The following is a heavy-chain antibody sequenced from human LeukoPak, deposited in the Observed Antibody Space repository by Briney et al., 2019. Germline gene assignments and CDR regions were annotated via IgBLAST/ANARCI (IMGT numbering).Heavy chain of an antibody. CDR3: ARQTMIVGVDF. V-gene: IGHV3-48*03. J-gene: IGHJ4*02. Sequence: PGGSLRLSCAASGFTFSSYEMNWVRQAPGKGLEWLSYISISGSTVYYADSVKGRFTISRDNAKNSLYLQMNSLRAEDTAVYCCARQTMIVGVDFWGQGTLVTVSS. D-gene: IGHD3-22*01. CDR1: GFTFSSYE. CDR2: ISISGSTV.